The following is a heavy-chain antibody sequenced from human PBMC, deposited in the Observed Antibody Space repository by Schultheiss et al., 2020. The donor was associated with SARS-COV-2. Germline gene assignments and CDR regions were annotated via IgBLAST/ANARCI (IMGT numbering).Heavy chain of an antibody. CDR1: GGSISNDY. CDR2: MYNSGST. J-gene: IGHJ4*02. D-gene: IGHD5-18*01. CDR3: ARDDEYSYGFDY. Sequence: SETLSLTCAVSGGSISNDYWSWIRQPPGKGLEWIGHMYNSGSTKYNPSLESRVTISGDTSKNQFSLKLSSVTAADTAMYYCARDDEYSYGFDYWGQGTLVTVSS. V-gene: IGHV4-59*12.